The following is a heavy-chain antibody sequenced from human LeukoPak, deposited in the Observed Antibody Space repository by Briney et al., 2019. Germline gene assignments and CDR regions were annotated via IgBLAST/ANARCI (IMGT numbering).Heavy chain of an antibody. CDR3: ARGQAYYDFWSGHSSPDY. CDR1: GGSFSGYY. J-gene: IGHJ4*02. D-gene: IGHD3-3*01. Sequence: PSETLSLTCAVYGGSFSGYYWRWIRQPPGKGLEWIGEINHSGSTNYNPSLKSRVTISVDTSKNQFSLKLSSVTAADTAVYYCARGQAYYDFWSGHSSPDYWGQGTLVTVSS. V-gene: IGHV4-34*01. CDR2: INHSGST.